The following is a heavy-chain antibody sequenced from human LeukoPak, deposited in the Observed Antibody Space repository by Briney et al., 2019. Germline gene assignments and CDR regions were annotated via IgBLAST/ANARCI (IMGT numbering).Heavy chain of an antibody. J-gene: IGHJ4*02. V-gene: IGHV3-48*03. CDR1: GFTFSGYE. CDR2: ISSSGNTV. CDR3: ARGQDFYGSGSPFDY. D-gene: IGHD3-10*01. Sequence: QPGGSLRLSCAASGFTFSGYEMNWARRAPGKGLEWLSYISSSGNTVVFADSVKGRFTISRDNAKNSLYLQMNSLRPEDTALYYCARGQDFYGSGSPFDYWGQGTLVTVSS.